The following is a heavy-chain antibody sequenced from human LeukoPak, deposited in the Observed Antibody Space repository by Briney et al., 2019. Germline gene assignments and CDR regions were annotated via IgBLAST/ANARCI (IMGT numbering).Heavy chain of an antibody. Sequence: GGSLRLSCAASGFLFSKYWMTWVRQAPGKGLEWVANIKEDDSEIYYVESVKGRFTISRDNAKNSLYLEMSSLRVEDTAVYYCARGLYTMIRGVIIYWGQGTLVTVSS. CDR3: ARGLYTMIRGVIIY. J-gene: IGHJ4*02. CDR2: IKEDDSEI. CDR1: GFLFSKYW. V-gene: IGHV3-7*03. D-gene: IGHD3-10*01.